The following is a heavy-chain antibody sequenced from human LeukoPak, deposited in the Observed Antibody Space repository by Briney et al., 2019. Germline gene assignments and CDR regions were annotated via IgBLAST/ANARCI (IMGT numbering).Heavy chain of an antibody. CDR3: AQIYTYGSSQFDY. CDR2: ISSSGSTI. J-gene: IGHJ4*02. Sequence: GGSLRLSCAASGFTFSNYEMNWVRQAPGKGLEWVSYISSSGSTIYYADSVKGRFTISKDNAKNSLYLQMNSLRAEDTAVYYCAQIYTYGSSQFDYWGQGTLVTVSS. V-gene: IGHV3-48*03. D-gene: IGHD5-18*01. CDR1: GFTFSNYE.